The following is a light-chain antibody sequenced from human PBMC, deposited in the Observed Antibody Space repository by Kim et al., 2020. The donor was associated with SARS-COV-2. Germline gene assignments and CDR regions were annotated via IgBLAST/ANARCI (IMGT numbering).Light chain of an antibody. Sequence: QTVTISCTGSSSNIGAGYDVHWYQQLPQTAPKLLIFANNNRPSGVPDRFSASKSGTSSSLAITRLQAEDEADYYCQSYDDSLSGKVFGGGTKLTIL. CDR3: QSYDDSLSGKV. J-gene: IGLJ3*02. CDR1: SSNIGAGYD. CDR2: ANN. V-gene: IGLV1-40*01.